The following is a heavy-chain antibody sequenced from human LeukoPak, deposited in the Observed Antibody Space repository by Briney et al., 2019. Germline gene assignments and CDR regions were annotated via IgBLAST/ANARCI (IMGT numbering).Heavy chain of an antibody. V-gene: IGHV3-7*01. Sequence: PGGSLRLSCAASGFTFSSYWMSWVRQAPGKGLEWVANIKQDGSEKYYVDSVKGRFTISRDNAKNSLCLQMNSLRAEDTAVYYCARDRRSGGSCFDYWGKGTLVTVSS. CDR2: IKQDGSEK. CDR1: GFTFSSYW. J-gene: IGHJ4*02. CDR3: ARDRRSGGSCFDY. D-gene: IGHD2-15*01.